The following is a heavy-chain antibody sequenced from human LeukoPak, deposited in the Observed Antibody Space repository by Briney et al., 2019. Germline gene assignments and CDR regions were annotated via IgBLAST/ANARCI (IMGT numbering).Heavy chain of an antibody. CDR2: IYYSGST. CDR3: ARHSLGIVVVPAAGPNWFDP. CDR1: GGSISSSSYY. J-gene: IGHJ5*02. Sequence: SETLSLTCTVSGGSISSSSYYWGWIRQPPGKGLEWNGSIYYSGSTYYNPSLKSRVTISVDTSKNQFSLKLCSVTAADTAVYYCARHSLGIVVVPAAGPNWFDPWGQGTLVTVSS. D-gene: IGHD2-2*03. V-gene: IGHV4-39*01.